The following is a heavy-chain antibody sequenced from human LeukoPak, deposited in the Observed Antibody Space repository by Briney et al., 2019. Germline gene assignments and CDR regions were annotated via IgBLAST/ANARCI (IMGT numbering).Heavy chain of an antibody. V-gene: IGHV3-30*04. Sequence: GGSLRLSCAASGFIFSSYAMHWVRQAPGKGLEWVAVISYDGSNKYADSVKGRFTISRDNSKNTLYLQMNSLRAEDTAVYYCARTDSVPVTYYWGQGTLVTVSS. CDR2: ISYDGSNK. CDR1: GFIFSSYA. J-gene: IGHJ4*02. CDR3: ARTDSVPVTYY. D-gene: IGHD6-19*01.